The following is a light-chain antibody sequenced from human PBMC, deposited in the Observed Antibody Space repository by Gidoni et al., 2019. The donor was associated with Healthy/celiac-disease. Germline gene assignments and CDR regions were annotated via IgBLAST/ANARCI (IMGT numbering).Light chain of an antibody. J-gene: IGLJ2*01. CDR2: EVS. CDR1: SSDVGSYNL. CDR3: CSYAGSSTHVV. V-gene: IGLV2-23*02. Sequence: QSALTQPASVSGSPAQSITISCTGTSSDVGSYNLVSWYQQHPGKAPKLMIYEVSKRPSGVSNRFSGSKSGNTASLTISGLQAEDEADYYCCSYAGSSTHVVFGGGTKLTGL.